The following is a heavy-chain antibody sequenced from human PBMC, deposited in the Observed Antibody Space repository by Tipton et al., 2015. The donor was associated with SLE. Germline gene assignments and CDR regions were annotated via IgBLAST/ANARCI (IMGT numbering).Heavy chain of an antibody. D-gene: IGHD3-10*01. J-gene: IGHJ3*02. V-gene: IGHV6-1*01. Sequence: LRLSCAISGDSVSSNSAAWNWIRQSPSRGLEWLGRTYYRSKWYNDYAVSVKSRITINPDTSKNQFSLQLNSVTPEDTAVYYCARVGYGSGEWAFDIWGQGTMVTVSS. CDR1: GDSVSSNSAA. CDR2: TYYRSKWYN. CDR3: ARVGYGSGEWAFDI.